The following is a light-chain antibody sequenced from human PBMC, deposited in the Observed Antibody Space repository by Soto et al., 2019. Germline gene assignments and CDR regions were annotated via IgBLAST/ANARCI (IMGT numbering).Light chain of an antibody. V-gene: IGKV4-1*01. J-gene: IGKJ1*01. Sequence: DIVMTQSPDSLAVSLGERATINCKSSQSVLYSSNNKNYLAWYQQKPGQPPNLLIFWASSRKSGVPARFSGSGSGTDFTLTISSLQAEDVAVYYCQQYYCTPRTFGQGTKVEIK. CDR1: QSVLYSSNNKNY. CDR3: QQYYCTPRT. CDR2: WAS.